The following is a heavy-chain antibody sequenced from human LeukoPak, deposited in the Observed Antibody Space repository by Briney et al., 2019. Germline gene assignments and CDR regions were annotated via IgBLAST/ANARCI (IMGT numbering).Heavy chain of an antibody. D-gene: IGHD5-24*01. CDR1: GCTFSNYP. J-gene: IGHJ5*02. Sequence: SVKVSCKASGCTFSNYPIIWVRQAPGRGLEWLGGIIPIYGTANYALMFQGRITLSAHESTATAYMELRNLTSDDTAMYFCATHTGGYNYWWFDIWGQGTLVSVSS. V-gene: IGHV1-69*13. CDR2: IIPIYGTA. CDR3: ATHTGGYNYWWFDI.